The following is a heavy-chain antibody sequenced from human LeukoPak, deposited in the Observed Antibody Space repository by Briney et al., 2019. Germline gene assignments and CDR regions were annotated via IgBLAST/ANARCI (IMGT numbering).Heavy chain of an antibody. D-gene: IGHD3-22*01. CDR2: ISPSGGA. J-gene: IGHJ4*02. CDR3: ARGDETSGYYRMYFDH. V-gene: IGHV1-46*01. CDR1: GYTIPDYY. Sequence: ASVKVSCKASGYTIPDYYMHWVRQAPGQGPEWMVIISPSGGATYSQNFQGRVNMARDASTNTFSMELHSLSSEDTAVYYCARGDETSGYYRMYFDHWGQGTLVTVSS.